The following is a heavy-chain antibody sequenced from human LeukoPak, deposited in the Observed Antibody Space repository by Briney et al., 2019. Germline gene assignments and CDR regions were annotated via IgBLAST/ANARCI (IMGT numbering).Heavy chain of an antibody. Sequence: KTSETLSLTCAVYGGSFSGYYWSWIRQPPGKGLEWIGEINHSGSTNYNPSLKSRVTISVDTSKNQFSLKLSSVTAADTAVYYCARATYYYDSSGYQGAFDIWGQGTMVTVSS. CDR1: GGSFSGYY. CDR3: ARATYYYDSSGYQGAFDI. D-gene: IGHD3-22*01. CDR2: INHSGST. J-gene: IGHJ3*02. V-gene: IGHV4-34*01.